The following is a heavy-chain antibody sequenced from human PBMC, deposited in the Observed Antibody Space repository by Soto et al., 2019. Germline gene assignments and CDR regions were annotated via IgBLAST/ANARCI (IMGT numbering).Heavy chain of an antibody. CDR3: ARGFRVAATRWWFDP. Sequence: ASVKGLCKASGYTFTSYAMHWVRQAPGQRLEWMGWINAGNGNTKYSQKFQGRVTMTTDTSTSTAYMELRSLRSDDTAVYYCARGFRVAATRWWFDPWGQGTLVTVSS. V-gene: IGHV1-3*01. J-gene: IGHJ5*02. CDR2: INAGNGNT. CDR1: GYTFTSYA. D-gene: IGHD2-15*01.